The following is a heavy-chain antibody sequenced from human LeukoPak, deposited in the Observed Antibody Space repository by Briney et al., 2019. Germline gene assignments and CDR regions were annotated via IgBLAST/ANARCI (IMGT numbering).Heavy chain of an antibody. CDR1: GFTFSSYA. V-gene: IGHV3-23*01. D-gene: IGHD5-18*01. Sequence: GGSLRLSCAASGFTFSSYAMSWVRQAPGKGLERVSAISGSGGSTYYADSVKGRFTISRDNSKNTLYLQMNSLRAEDTAVCYCAKYGGIRTAMSDYWGQGTLVTVSS. CDR2: ISGSGGST. J-gene: IGHJ4*02. CDR3: AKYGGIRTAMSDY.